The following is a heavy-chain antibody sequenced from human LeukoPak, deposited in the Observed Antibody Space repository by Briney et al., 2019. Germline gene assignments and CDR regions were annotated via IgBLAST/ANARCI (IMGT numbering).Heavy chain of an antibody. CDR3: ARSYDSSGVYDY. J-gene: IGHJ4*02. V-gene: IGHV4-30-4*08. CDR2: IYYSGST. D-gene: IGHD3-22*01. Sequence: KPSQTLSLTCTVSGGSISSGDYYWSWIRQPPGKGLEWIGYIYYSGSTYYNPSLKSRVTISVDTSKNQFSLKLSSVTAADTAVYYCARSYDSSGVYDYWGQGTLVTVSS. CDR1: GGSISSGDYY.